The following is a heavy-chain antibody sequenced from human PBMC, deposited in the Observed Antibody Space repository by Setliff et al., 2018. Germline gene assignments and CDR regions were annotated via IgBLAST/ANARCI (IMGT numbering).Heavy chain of an antibody. V-gene: IGHV4-39*01. J-gene: IGHJ6*03. Sequence: SETLSLTCRVSGGSISSGNYFWGLIRQPPGKGLEWVATIYYSGSTYSNPSLKSRLIISVDAPDNQFSVKLSSVTAADTAVYYCARHKSNGSGSYPSLYMDVWGKGIMVTV. D-gene: IGHD3-10*01. CDR1: GGSISSGNYF. CDR2: IYYSGST. CDR3: ARHKSNGSGSYPSLYMDV.